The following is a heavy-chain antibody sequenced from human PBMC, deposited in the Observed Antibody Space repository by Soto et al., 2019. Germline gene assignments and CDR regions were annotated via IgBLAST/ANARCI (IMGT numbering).Heavy chain of an antibody. J-gene: IGHJ5*02. CDR2: INMDGTKT. CDR1: EFTFSKYW. V-gene: IGHV3-74*01. Sequence: PGGSLRLSCVASEFTFSKYWMHWVRQAPGKGLVWVSRINMDGTKTAYADSVKGRFTVSRDNANSTLYLQMNSLGVEDTAVYYCARDYYYDSRSSSVNWFDPWGQGTLVTVSS. CDR3: ARDYYYDSRSSSVNWFDP. D-gene: IGHD3-22*01.